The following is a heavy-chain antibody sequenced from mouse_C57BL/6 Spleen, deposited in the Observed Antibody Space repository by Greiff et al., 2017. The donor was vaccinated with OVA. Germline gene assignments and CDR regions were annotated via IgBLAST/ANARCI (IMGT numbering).Heavy chain of an antibody. CDR2: ISDGGSST. CDR3: AREGYYGSLDY. CDR1: GFTFSSYA. V-gene: IGHV5-4*01. D-gene: IGHD1-1*01. Sequence: EVKLVESGGGLVKPGGSLKLSCAASGFTFSSYAMYWVRQTPEKRLEWVATISDGGSSTYYPDNVKGRFTISRDNAKNNLYLQMSRLKSEDTAMYYCAREGYYGSLDYWGQGTSVTVSS. J-gene: IGHJ4*01.